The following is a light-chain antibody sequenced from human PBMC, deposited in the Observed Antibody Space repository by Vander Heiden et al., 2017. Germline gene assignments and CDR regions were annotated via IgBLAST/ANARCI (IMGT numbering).Light chain of an antibody. J-gene: IGKJ2*01. V-gene: IGKV3-15*01. Sequence: ETVMTQSPATLSVSPGDRVTLSCRASQSVTNSLAWSQQRPGQAPRLLIYGASTRASGIPARFSGSGFGTEFTLTISSLQSEDFAVYYCQDYSNWPHTFGQGTKLEIK. CDR3: QDYSNWPHT. CDR2: GAS. CDR1: QSVTNS.